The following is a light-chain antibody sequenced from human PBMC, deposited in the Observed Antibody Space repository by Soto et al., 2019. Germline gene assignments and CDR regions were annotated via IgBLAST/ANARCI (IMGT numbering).Light chain of an antibody. J-gene: IGLJ3*02. CDR2: DNN. Sequence: QSVLTQPPSVSAAPGQKVSISCSGSSSNIGNNYVSWYQQLPGTGPKLLIYDNNERPSGIPDRFSGSKSGTSATLGITGLQTGDEADYYCGTWDSSLGAGVFGGGTKVTVL. V-gene: IGLV1-51*01. CDR1: SSNIGNNY. CDR3: GTWDSSLGAGV.